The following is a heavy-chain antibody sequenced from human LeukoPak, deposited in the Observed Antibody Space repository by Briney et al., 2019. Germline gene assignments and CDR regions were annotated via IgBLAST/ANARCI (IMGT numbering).Heavy chain of an antibody. CDR1: RFTFSSYG. Sequence: GGSLRLSCAASRFTFSSYGMHWVRQAPGKGLEWVTFIRYDESNKYYADSVKGRFTISRDNSKSTLYLQMNSLRAEDTAVYYCARDSSTYYYGSGSYGGSVDYWGQGTLVTVSS. D-gene: IGHD3-10*01. CDR2: IRYDESNK. V-gene: IGHV3-30*02. J-gene: IGHJ4*02. CDR3: ARDSSTYYYGSGSYGGSVDY.